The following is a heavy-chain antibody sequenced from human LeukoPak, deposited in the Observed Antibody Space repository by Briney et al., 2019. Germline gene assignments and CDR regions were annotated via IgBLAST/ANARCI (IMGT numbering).Heavy chain of an antibody. CDR1: GGSISSYY. V-gene: IGHV4-4*07. Sequence: PSETLSLTCTVSGGSISSYYWIWIPQSAGKGLEWIGRMSASGSTTYNPFLKSRVTMSVDTSKNQFSLKLTSVTAADTAVYYCARGDGYNFDYWGQGTLVIVSS. D-gene: IGHD5-24*01. CDR3: ARGDGYNFDY. J-gene: IGHJ4*02. CDR2: MSASGST.